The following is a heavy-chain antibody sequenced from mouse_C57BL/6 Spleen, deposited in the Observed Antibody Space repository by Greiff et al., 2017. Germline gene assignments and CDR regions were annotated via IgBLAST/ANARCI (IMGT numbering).Heavy chain of an antibody. CDR2: INPSTGGT. CDR3: ARQNDYDAWFAY. Sequence: EVQLVESGPELVKPGASVKISCKASGYSFTGYYMHWVKQSSEKSLEWIGEINPSTGGTSYNQKFKGKATLTVDKSSSTAYMQLKSLTSEDSAVYYCARQNDYDAWFAYWGQGTLVTVSA. D-gene: IGHD2-4*01. V-gene: IGHV1-43*01. J-gene: IGHJ3*01. CDR1: GYSFTGYY.